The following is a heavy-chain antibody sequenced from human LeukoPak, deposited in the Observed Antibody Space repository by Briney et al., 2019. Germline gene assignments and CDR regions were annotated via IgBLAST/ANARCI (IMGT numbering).Heavy chain of an antibody. V-gene: IGHV4-34*01. Sequence: PSETLSLTCAVYGGSFSGYYWSWIRQPPGKGLEWIGEINHSGSTNYNPSLKSRVTISVDTSKNQFSLKLSSVTAADTAVYYCARAISGDPPFDYWGQGTLVTVSS. CDR1: GGSFSGYY. CDR3: ARAISGDPPFDY. J-gene: IGHJ4*02. CDR2: INHSGST. D-gene: IGHD4-17*01.